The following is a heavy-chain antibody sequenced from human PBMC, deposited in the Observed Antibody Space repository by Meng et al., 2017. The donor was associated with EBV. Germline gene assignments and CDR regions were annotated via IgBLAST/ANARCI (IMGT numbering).Heavy chain of an antibody. CDR3: ASESGRGYTPDY. CDR1: GGPFRYYA. CDR2: FLPRLGAP. V-gene: IGHV1-69*01. D-gene: IGHD3-10*01. J-gene: IGHJ4*02. Sequence: QGRLGQSAAEVKKPGLSVKVSCKTSGGPFRYYAISWVRQAPGQGLEWLGGFLPRLGAPNYAQKFHGRVKITADESTSTHYMDLSSLRSEDTAIYYCASESGRGYTPDYWGQGTLVTVSS.